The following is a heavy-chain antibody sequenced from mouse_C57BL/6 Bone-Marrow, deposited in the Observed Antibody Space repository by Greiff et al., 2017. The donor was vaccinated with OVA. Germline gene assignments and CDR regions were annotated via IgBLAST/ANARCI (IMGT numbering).Heavy chain of an antibody. CDR2: IYPRSGNT. CDR1: GYTFTSYG. CDR3: ERGGYDYERGTWFAY. Sequence: QVQLQQSGAELARPGASVKLSCKASGYTFTSYGISWVKQRTGQGLEWIGEIYPRSGNTYYNEKFKGKATLTADKSSSTAYMELRSLTSEDSAVYFGERGGYDYERGTWFAYWGQGTLVTVSA. D-gene: IGHD2-4*01. J-gene: IGHJ3*01. V-gene: IGHV1-81*01.